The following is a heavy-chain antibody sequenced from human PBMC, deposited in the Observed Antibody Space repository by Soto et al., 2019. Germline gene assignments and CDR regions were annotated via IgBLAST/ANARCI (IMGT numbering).Heavy chain of an antibody. D-gene: IGHD2-21*01. V-gene: IGHV3-66*01. CDR1: GFTVGSND. J-gene: IGHJ2*01. CDR3: ARGDDPYWYFDL. Sequence: EVQLVESGGGLVQPGGSLRLSCAASGFTVGSNDLSWVRQAPGKGLEWVSVIYSGGTTDYADSVTGRFTISRDNSKNTLYLQMNSLRAEDTAVYYCARGDDPYWYFDLWGRGTLVTVSS. CDR2: IYSGGTT.